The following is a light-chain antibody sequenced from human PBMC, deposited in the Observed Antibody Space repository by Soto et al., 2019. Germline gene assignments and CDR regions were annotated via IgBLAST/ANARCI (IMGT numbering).Light chain of an antibody. CDR2: GVT. V-gene: IGLV2-11*01. J-gene: IGLJ3*02. Sequence: QSVLTQPRSVSGSSGQSVTISCTGTGSDVGAYEHVTWYQQHPGKAPKLIIFGVTERPSGVPDRFAGSKAGNTASLTISGLQAEDEADYYCCSYANSNNWLWVFGGGTQLTVL. CDR3: CSYANSNNWLWV. CDR1: GSDVGAYEH.